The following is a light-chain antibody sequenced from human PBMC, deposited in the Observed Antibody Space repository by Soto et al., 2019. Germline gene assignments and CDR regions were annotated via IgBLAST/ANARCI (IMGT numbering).Light chain of an antibody. Sequence: QSVLTQPASVSGSPGQSITISCTGTSSDVGGYNYVSWYQQHPGKAPKLMIYEVSNRPSGVSNRFSGSKSGNTASLTISGLQAKDEADYYCSSYTSSSPVVFGGGTKLTVL. J-gene: IGLJ2*01. V-gene: IGLV2-14*01. CDR2: EVS. CDR3: SSYTSSSPVV. CDR1: SSDVGGYNY.